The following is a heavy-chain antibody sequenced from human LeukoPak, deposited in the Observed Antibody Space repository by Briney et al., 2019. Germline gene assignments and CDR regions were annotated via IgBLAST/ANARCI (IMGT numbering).Heavy chain of an antibody. CDR2: ISSSSSTI. CDR1: GFTFSSYS. J-gene: IGHJ4*02. Sequence: GGSLRPSCAASGFTFSSYSMNWVRQAPGKGLEWVSYISSSSSTIYYADSVKGRFTISRDNAKNSLYLQMNSLRAEDTAVYYCARDGTWFGELFVYWGQGTLVTVSS. V-gene: IGHV3-48*01. CDR3: ARDGTWFGELFVY. D-gene: IGHD3-10*01.